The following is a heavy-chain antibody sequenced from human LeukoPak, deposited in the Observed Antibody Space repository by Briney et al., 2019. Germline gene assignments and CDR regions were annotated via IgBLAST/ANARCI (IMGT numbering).Heavy chain of an antibody. J-gene: IGHJ4*02. CDR2: IGYDDSNK. V-gene: IGHV3-30*02. CDR3: AKDQGYSQEY. D-gene: IGHD5-18*01. CDR1: GFSFTSYG. Sequence: GGSLRLSCAASGFSFTSYGMHWVRQAPGKGLEWVAFIGYDDSNKYYADSAKGRFTISRENSKNTLFLQMNSLRPGDTGVYFCAKDQGYSQEYWGQGILVTVSS.